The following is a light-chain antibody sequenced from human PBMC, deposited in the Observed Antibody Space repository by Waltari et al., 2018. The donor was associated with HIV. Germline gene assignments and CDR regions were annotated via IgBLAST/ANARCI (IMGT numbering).Light chain of an antibody. V-gene: IGKV3-15*01. CDR2: GRS. Sequence: ILMTQSPATLSVSPGERATPSCRASQSVNRNLARYQQKTGQTPRLLIYGRSTRATEIPARLSGSGSGTEFTLTISSPQSEDFAVYYCRHYNNWRETFGQGSKVEIK. CDR3: RHYNNWRET. J-gene: IGKJ1*01. CDR1: QSVNRN.